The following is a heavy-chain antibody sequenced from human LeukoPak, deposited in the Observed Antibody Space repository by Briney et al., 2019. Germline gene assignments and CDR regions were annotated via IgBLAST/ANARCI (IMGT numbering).Heavy chain of an antibody. Sequence: ASVKVSCKVSGYTLTELSMHWVRQAPGKGLEWMGGFDPEDGETIYAQKFQGRVTMTEDTSTDTAYMELSSLRSEDTAVCYCATDGKGCGGDCYWDYWGQGTLVTVSS. J-gene: IGHJ4*02. V-gene: IGHV1-24*01. CDR1: GYTLTELS. CDR2: FDPEDGET. CDR3: ATDGKGCGGDCYWDY. D-gene: IGHD2-21*02.